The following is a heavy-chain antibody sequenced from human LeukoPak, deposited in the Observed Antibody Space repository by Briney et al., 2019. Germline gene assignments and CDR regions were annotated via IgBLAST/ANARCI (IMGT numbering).Heavy chain of an antibody. CDR2: NYHSGST. Sequence: SETLSLTCAVSGYSISSGYYWGWIREPPGKGLEGIGINYHSGSTYYNPSLKSRVTISGDTAKNHLSLKLSTVTAADTAVYYCARGRHYYGSGSYPVGYFDYWAQGPRVTVSS. CDR1: GYSISSGYY. CDR3: ARGRHYYGSGSYPVGYFDY. V-gene: IGHV4-38-2*01. D-gene: IGHD3-10*01. J-gene: IGHJ4*02.